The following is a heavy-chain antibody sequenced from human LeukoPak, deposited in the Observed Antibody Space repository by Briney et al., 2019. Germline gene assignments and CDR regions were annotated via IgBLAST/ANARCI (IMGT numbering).Heavy chain of an antibody. D-gene: IGHD4-23*01. Sequence: SETLSLTCTVSGYSISSGYYWGWIRQPPGKGLEWIGSIYHSGSTYYNPSLKSRVTISVDTSKNQFSLKLSSVTAADTAMYYCARVLSGGNSGAHYWGQGTLVTVSS. CDR2: IYHSGST. CDR3: ARVLSGGNSGAHY. J-gene: IGHJ4*02. V-gene: IGHV4-38-2*02. CDR1: GYSISSGYY.